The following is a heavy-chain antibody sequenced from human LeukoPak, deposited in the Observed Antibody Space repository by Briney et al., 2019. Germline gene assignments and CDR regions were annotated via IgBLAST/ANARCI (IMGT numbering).Heavy chain of an antibody. D-gene: IGHD5-18*01. J-gene: IGHJ5*02. CDR3: ARKGRYSYGLGRYWFDP. Sequence: SETLSLTCAVYGGSFSGYYWSWIRQPPGKGLEWMGEINHSGSTNYNPSLKSRVTISVDTSKNQFSLKLSSVTAAHTAVYYCARKGRYSYGLGRYWFDPWGQGTLVTVSS. CDR2: INHSGST. V-gene: IGHV4-34*01. CDR1: GGSFSGYY.